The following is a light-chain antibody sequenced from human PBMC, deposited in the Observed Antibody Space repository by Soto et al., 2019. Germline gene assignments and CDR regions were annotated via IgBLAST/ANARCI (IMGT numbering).Light chain of an antibody. CDR1: TGAVTRSHY. V-gene: IGLV7-46*01. J-gene: IGLJ2*01. Sequence: QAVVTQEPSLTVSPGGTVTLTCDSSTGAVTRSHYPYWFQRKPGQAPKTLIYHTSDKHSWTPARFSGSLLGGKAALTLSGAQPEDEAESYCLLSYSGVVVFGGGTKVTVL. CDR3: LLSYSGVVV. CDR2: HTS.